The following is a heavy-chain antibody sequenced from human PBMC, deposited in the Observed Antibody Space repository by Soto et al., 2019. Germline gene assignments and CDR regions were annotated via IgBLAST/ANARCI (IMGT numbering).Heavy chain of an antibody. D-gene: IGHD3-3*01. CDR1: AYTFTSYS. CDR3: ARSYYDFWSGGYYCGMDV. V-gene: IGHV1-3*01. CDR2: INAGNGNT. Sequence: AAVKVSCKASAYTFTSYSMHSVRQAPGQRLEWMVCINAGNGNTKYSQKCQDRDTITRDTSASTAYREMSSVRSEDTAVYYCARSYYDFWSGGYYCGMDVWGQGSPVTVSS. J-gene: IGHJ6*02.